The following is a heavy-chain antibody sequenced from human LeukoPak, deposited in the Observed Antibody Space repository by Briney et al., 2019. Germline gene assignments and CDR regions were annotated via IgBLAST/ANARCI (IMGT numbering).Heavy chain of an antibody. CDR1: GLSFTSFD. CDR2: IRGSGET. Sequence: GGSLRLSCAASGLSFTSFDMSWVRQGPARGLEWVSSIRGSGETFFADSVKGRFTLSSDSSRNTVYFQLNNLRVEDTAIYYCARASWVSSTDAVRWGQGTLVTVSS. D-gene: IGHD3-16*01. CDR3: ARASWVSSTDAVR. V-gene: IGHV3-23*01. J-gene: IGHJ4*02.